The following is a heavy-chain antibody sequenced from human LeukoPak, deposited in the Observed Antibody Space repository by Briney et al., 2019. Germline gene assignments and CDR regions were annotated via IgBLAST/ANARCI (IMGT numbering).Heavy chain of an antibody. Sequence: AGGSLRLSCAASGFTFDDYGMSWVRQVPGKGLEWVSGINWNGGSAGYADSVKGRLTISRDNAKNSLYLQMNGLRAEDTALYYCARVGSEEGYYFDYWGQGTLVTVSS. CDR1: GFTFDDYG. CDR3: ARVGSEEGYYFDY. V-gene: IGHV3-20*04. J-gene: IGHJ4*02. D-gene: IGHD2-15*01. CDR2: INWNGGSA.